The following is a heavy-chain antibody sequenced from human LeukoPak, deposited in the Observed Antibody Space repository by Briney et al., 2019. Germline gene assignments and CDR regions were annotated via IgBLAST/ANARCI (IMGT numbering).Heavy chain of an antibody. CDR2: IIPILGIA. Sequence: ASVKVSCKASGGTFSSYTISWVRRAPGQGLEWMGRIIPILGIANYAQKFQGRVTITADKSTSTAYMELSSLRSEDTAVYYCARDSSSWYGRTLDRMDVWGQGTTVTVSS. CDR3: ARDSSSWYGRTLDRMDV. V-gene: IGHV1-69*02. J-gene: IGHJ6*02. D-gene: IGHD6-13*01. CDR1: GGTFSSYT.